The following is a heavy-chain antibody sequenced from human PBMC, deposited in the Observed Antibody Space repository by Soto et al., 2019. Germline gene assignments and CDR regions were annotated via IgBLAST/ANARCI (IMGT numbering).Heavy chain of an antibody. Sequence: PGGSLRLSCAASGFTFSSYAMHWVRQAPGKGLEWVAVISYDGSNKYYADSVKGRFTISRDNSKNTLYLQMNSLRAEDTAVYYCARDRGVVVAYGMDVWGQGTTVTVPS. CDR2: ISYDGSNK. D-gene: IGHD2-15*01. J-gene: IGHJ6*02. V-gene: IGHV3-30-3*01. CDR1: GFTFSSYA. CDR3: ARDRGVVVAYGMDV.